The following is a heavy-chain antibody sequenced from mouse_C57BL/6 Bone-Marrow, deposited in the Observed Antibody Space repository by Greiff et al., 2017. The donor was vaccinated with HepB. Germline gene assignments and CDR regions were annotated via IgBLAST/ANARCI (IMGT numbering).Heavy chain of an antibody. CDR3: ASLYGLWFAY. D-gene: IGHD1-1*02. V-gene: IGHV5-4*03. Sequence: EVKVEESGGGLVKPGGSLKLSCAASGFTFSSYAMSWVRQTPEKRLEWVATISDGGSYTYYPDNVKGRFTISRDNAKNNLYLQMSHLKSEDTAMYYCASLYGLWFAYWGQGTLVTVSA. J-gene: IGHJ3*01. CDR1: GFTFSSYA. CDR2: ISDGGSYT.